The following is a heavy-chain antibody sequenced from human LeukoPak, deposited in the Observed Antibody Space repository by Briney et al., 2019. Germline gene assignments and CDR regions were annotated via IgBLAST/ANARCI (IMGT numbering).Heavy chain of an antibody. J-gene: IGHJ4*02. CDR2: INPNSGGT. CDR3: ARVSGYSSGWYEYDY. Sequence: ASVKVSCKASGYIFTGYYLHWVRQAPGQGLEWMGWINPNSGGTNYAQKFQGRVTMTRDTSISTAYMELGRLRSDDTAVYYCARVSGYSSGWYEYDYWGQGTLVTVSS. V-gene: IGHV1-2*02. CDR1: GYIFTGYY. D-gene: IGHD6-19*01.